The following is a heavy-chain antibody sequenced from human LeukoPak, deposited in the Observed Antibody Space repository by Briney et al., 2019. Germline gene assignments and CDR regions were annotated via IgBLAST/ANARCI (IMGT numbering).Heavy chain of an antibody. CDR1: GFAFSGYA. J-gene: IGHJ4*02. CDR2: ISGSGGST. V-gene: IGHV3-23*01. Sequence: GVSLRLSCTASGFAFSGYALTWVRQAPGKGLEWVSLISGSGGSTYYADSVKGRFTISRDNSKNTLYLQLNSLRADDTAVYYCAKDRVAAAGIGEFDYWGQGTLVTVSS. D-gene: IGHD6-13*01. CDR3: AKDRVAAAGIGEFDY.